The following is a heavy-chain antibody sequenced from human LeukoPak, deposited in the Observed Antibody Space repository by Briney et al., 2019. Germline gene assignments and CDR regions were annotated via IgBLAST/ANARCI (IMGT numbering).Heavy chain of an antibody. V-gene: IGHV3-21*01. D-gene: IGHD6-19*01. CDR1: GFTFSSYS. CDR2: ISSSSSYI. J-gene: IGHJ4*02. Sequence: GGSLRLSCAASGFTFSSYSMNWVRQAPGKGLEWVSSISSSSSYIHYADSVKGRFTISRDNAKNSLYLQMNSLRAEDTAVYYCARDYSSGWYPDYWGQGTLVTVSS. CDR3: ARDYSSGWYPDY.